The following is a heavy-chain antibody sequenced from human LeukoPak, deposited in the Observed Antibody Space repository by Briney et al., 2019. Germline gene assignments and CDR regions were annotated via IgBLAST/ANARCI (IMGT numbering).Heavy chain of an antibody. Sequence: PSETLSLTCTVSGGSISSYYWSWIRQPPGKGLEWIGYVYYSWNTNCNPSLKSRVTISVDTSKNQFSLKLSSVTAADTAMYYCARVGDGHFDYWGQGTLVTVSS. D-gene: IGHD3-10*01. CDR2: VYYSWNT. V-gene: IGHV4-59*01. CDR1: GGSISSYY. J-gene: IGHJ4*02. CDR3: ARVGDGHFDY.